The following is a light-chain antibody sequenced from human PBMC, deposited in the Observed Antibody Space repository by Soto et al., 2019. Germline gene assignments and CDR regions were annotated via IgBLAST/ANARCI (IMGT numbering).Light chain of an antibody. J-gene: IGLJ1*01. CDR1: SSDIGGYNY. Sequence: QSVLTQPASVSGAPGQSITISCTGTSSDIGGYNYVSWYQQHPGKVPKLMIFEVSNRPSGVSYRFSGSKSGNTASLTISGLQAEDEAEYYCSSYTGSSTLYVFGTGTKVTVL. CDR2: EVS. CDR3: SSYTGSSTLYV. V-gene: IGLV2-14*01.